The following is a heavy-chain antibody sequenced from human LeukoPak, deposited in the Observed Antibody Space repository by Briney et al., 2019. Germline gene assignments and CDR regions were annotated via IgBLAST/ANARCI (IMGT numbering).Heavy chain of an antibody. CDR2: IKQDGSEK. Sequence: GGSLRLSCAASGFTFSSYWMSWVRQAPGKGLEWVANIKQDGSEKYYVDSVKGRFTISRDNAKNSLYLQMNSLRAEDTAVYYCARDLTGVYGDGDYWGQGTLVTVSS. CDR3: ARDLTGVYGDGDY. CDR1: GFTFSSYW. J-gene: IGHJ4*02. V-gene: IGHV3-7*03. D-gene: IGHD7-27*01.